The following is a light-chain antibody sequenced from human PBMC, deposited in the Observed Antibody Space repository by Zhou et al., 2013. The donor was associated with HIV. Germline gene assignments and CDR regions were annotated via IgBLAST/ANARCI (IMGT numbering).Light chain of an antibody. CDR3: QQRSNWPPFT. Sequence: EIVLTQSPGTLSLSPGDRATLSCRASQSVSNNFLAWYQQRPGQAPRLLMYDASTRATGIPDRFSGSGSGTDFTLTISSLEPEDFAVYYCQQRSNWPPFTFGPGTKVDIK. J-gene: IGKJ3*01. CDR2: DAS. CDR1: QSVSNNF. V-gene: IGKV3D-20*02.